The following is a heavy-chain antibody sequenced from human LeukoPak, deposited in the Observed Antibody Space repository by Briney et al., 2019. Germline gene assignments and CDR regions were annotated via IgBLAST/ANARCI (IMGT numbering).Heavy chain of an antibody. CDR1: GGSISSYY. Sequence: SETLSLTCTVSGGSISSYYWSWIRQPPGKGLEWIGYIYYSGSTNYNPSLKSRVTISVDTSKNQFSLKPSSVTAADTAVYYCARDYPPDYCSSTSCYWEAFDIWGQGTMVTVSS. V-gene: IGHV4-59*01. J-gene: IGHJ3*02. CDR3: ARDYPPDYCSSTSCYWEAFDI. D-gene: IGHD2-2*01. CDR2: IYYSGST.